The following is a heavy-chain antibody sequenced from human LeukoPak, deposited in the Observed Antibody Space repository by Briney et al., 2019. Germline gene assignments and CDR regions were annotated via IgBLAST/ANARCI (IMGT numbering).Heavy chain of an antibody. V-gene: IGHV4-61*02. CDR1: GGSISSGSYY. J-gene: IGHJ4*02. CDR2: IYTSGST. CDR3: ARDRYYYDSSARYFDY. Sequence: SQTLSLTCTVSGGSISSGSYYWSWIRQPAGKGLEWIGRIYTSGSTNYSPSLKSRVTMSVDTSKNQFSLKLSSATAADTAVYYCARDRYYYDSSARYFDYWGQGTLVTVSS. D-gene: IGHD3-22*01.